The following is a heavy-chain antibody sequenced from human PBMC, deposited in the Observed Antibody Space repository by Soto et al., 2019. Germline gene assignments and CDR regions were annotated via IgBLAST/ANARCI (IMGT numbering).Heavy chain of an antibody. Sequence: SETLSLTCTVSGGSISSYYWSWIRQPPGKGREWIGYIYYSGSTTSNPSLKSRVTISVDTSKNQFSLKLSSGTAADTAVYYCARTMVRGVQYMANWFDPWGQGTLVTVSS. V-gene: IGHV4-59*01. CDR2: IYYSGST. D-gene: IGHD3-10*01. J-gene: IGHJ5*02. CDR3: ARTMVRGVQYMANWFDP. CDR1: GGSISSYY.